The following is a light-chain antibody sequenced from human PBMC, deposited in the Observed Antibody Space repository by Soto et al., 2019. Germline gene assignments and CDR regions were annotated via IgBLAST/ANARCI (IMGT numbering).Light chain of an antibody. Sequence: SVLPPPPAASGTPGQSVTISCSGSSSNIGSNTVNWYQQLPGTAPKLLIYSNNQRPSGVPDRFSGSKSGTSASLAISGLQSEDEADYYCAAWDDSLNGVVFGGGTKVTVL. CDR3: AAWDDSLNGVV. J-gene: IGLJ2*01. CDR1: SSNIGSNT. V-gene: IGLV1-44*01. CDR2: SNN.